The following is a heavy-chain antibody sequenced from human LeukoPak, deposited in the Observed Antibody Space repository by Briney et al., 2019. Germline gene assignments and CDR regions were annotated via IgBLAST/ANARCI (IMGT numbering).Heavy chain of an antibody. CDR2: ISSSSSII. V-gene: IGHV3-48*01. J-gene: IGHJ4*02. D-gene: IGHD3-22*01. CDR1: GFTFSSYN. CDR3: AREYYYYDSSGYQY. Sequence: GGSLRLSCAASGFTFSSYNMNWVRQAPGKGLEWISYISSSSSIIYYADSVKGRSTISRDNAQYSLYLQMNSLRAEDTAVYYCAREYYYYDSSGYQYWGQGTLVTVSS.